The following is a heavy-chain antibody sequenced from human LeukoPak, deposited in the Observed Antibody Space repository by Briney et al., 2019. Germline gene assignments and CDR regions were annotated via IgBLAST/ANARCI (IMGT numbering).Heavy chain of an antibody. CDR1: GYTFTSNY. CDR2: ISAYNGNT. CDR3: ARDFRYLRYFDP. Sequence: ASVKVSCKASGYTFTSNYIQWVRQAPGQGLEWMGWISAYNGNTNYAQKLQGRVTMTTDTSTSTAYMELRSLRSDDTAVYYCARDFRYLRYFDPWGQGTLVTVSS. D-gene: IGHD3-9*01. J-gene: IGHJ5*02. V-gene: IGHV1-18*04.